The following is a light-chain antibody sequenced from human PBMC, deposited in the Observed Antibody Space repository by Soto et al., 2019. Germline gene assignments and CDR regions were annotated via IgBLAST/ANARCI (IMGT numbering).Light chain of an antibody. CDR2: GAS. Sequence: EIVMTQSPATLSVSPGERATLSCRASQSVSSKLAWYQQKPGQAPRLLIYGASSRATDIPDRFSGSGSRTEFTLTISSLQPDDFATYYCQQYNSYSRSFGPGTKVDIK. J-gene: IGKJ3*01. CDR3: QQYNSYSRS. V-gene: IGKV3D-15*01. CDR1: QSVSSK.